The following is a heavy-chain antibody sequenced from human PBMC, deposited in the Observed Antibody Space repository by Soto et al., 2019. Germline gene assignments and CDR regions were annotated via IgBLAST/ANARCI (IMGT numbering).Heavy chain of an antibody. J-gene: IGHJ3*02. CDR3: ARPPYASDAFHI. D-gene: IGHD2-2*01. CDR1: GYSFTNYW. Sequence: GESRKIACKGSGYSFTNYWIGWVRQMPGKGLEWMGIIFPSDSDTRYIPSFQGQVTSSADKSISTDYLQWSSLKASDTAMYYCARPPYASDAFHIWGPGTMVTVSS. CDR2: IFPSDSDT. V-gene: IGHV5-51*01.